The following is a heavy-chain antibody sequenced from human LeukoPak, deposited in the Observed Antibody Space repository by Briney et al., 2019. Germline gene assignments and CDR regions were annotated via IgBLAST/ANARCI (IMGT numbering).Heavy chain of an antibody. CDR2: IYYSGST. J-gene: IGHJ4*02. Sequence: SETLSLTCTVSGGSIRSYYWSWIRQPPGKGLEWIGYIYYSGSTNYNPSLKSRVSISVDTSKNQFSLKLSSVTAADTAVYYCARTAVDTATYFEYWGQGTLVTVSS. D-gene: IGHD5-18*01. CDR1: GGSIRSYY. CDR3: ARTAVDTATYFEY. V-gene: IGHV4-59*01.